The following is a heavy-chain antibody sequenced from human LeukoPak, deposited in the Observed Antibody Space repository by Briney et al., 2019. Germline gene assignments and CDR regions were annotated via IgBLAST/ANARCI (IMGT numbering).Heavy chain of an antibody. Sequence: GGSLRLSCAASGFTFSSYWMHWVRQAPGKGLVWVSLINSNCSSTNYGDAVKGRFTISRDNAKNTLYVQMNSLRADDTAVYSCARSRWVAAFDYWGQGTLVTVSS. D-gene: IGHD2-15*01. CDR3: ARSRWVAAFDY. CDR1: GFTFSSYW. J-gene: IGHJ4*02. CDR2: INSNCSST. V-gene: IGHV3-74*01.